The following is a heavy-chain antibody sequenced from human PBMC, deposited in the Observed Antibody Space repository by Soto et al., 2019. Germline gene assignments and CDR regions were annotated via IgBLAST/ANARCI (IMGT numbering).Heavy chain of an antibody. CDR3: ARFVLATAAVNAFDI. CDR1: GGSIRGSSYY. V-gene: IGHV4-39*01. D-gene: IGHD6-13*01. CDR2: IYYSGNT. Sequence: SETLSLTCSVSGGSIRGSSYYWGWIRQPPGKGLDWIGNIYYSGNTFYNPSLESRVTMSVDTSKKQFSLNLSSVTATDTAVYYCARFVLATAAVNAFDIWGQGTMVTVSS. J-gene: IGHJ3*02.